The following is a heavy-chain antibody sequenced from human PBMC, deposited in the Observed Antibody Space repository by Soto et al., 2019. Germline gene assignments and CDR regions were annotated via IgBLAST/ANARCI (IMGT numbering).Heavy chain of an antibody. CDR3: ARSEGYYGSGSLIAYFDY. CDR2: INHSGST. V-gene: IGHV4-34*01. D-gene: IGHD3-10*01. Sequence: SETLSLTCAVYGGSFSGYYWSWIRQPPGKGLEWIGEINHSGSTNYNPSLKSRVTISVDTSKNQFSLKLSSVTAADTAVYYCARSEGYYGSGSLIAYFDYWGQGTLVTVSS. J-gene: IGHJ4*02. CDR1: GGSFSGYY.